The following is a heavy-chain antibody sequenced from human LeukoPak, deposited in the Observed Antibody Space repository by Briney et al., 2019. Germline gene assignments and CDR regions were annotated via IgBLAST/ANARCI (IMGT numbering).Heavy chain of an antibody. CDR2: IYYSGST. CDR3: ARTYDSSGYYHGVFDY. CDR1: GGSISSYY. J-gene: IGHJ4*02. Sequence: SETLSLTCSVSGGSISSYYWGWIRQPPGKGLEWIGSIYYSGSTYYNPSLKSRVTISVDTSKNQFSLKLSSVTAADTAVYYCARTYDSSGYYHGVFDYWGQGTLVTVSS. D-gene: IGHD3-22*01. V-gene: IGHV4-39*07.